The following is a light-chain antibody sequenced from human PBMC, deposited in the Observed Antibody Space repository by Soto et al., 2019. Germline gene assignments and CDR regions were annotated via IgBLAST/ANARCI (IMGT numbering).Light chain of an antibody. CDR2: RAS. CDR3: QQYNNWPLT. V-gene: IGKV3-15*01. Sequence: EVLMTQSPDTLYVSPGERVTLSCRASQSVSDKLAWYQQKPGQGPRLLVYRASTRTLGIPARFSGSESGTEFTLTISSLQSEDLAVYYCQQYNNWPLTFGGGTKVDIK. J-gene: IGKJ4*01. CDR1: QSVSDK.